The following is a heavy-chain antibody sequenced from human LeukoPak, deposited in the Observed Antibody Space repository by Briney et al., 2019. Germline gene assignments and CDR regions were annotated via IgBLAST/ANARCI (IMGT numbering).Heavy chain of an antibody. CDR2: IYTGGTT. D-gene: IGHD3-16*01. Sequence: GGSLRLSCAASGFTVSSSNYMNWVRQAPGKGLKWVSGIYTGGTTYYTDSVKGRFTISRGNPNNTLYLQMHSLRAEDTAVYYCAREISRFGIWGQGTLVTVSS. CDR1: GFTVSSSNY. V-gene: IGHV3-66*01. CDR3: AREISRFGI. J-gene: IGHJ4*02.